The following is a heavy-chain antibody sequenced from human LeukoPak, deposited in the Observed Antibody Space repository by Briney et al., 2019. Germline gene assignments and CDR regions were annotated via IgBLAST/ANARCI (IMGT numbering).Heavy chain of an antibody. CDR3: ARAPGPNFYDRSCFDY. D-gene: IGHD3-22*01. V-gene: IGHV4-31*03. CDR1: GGSISTPGYY. J-gene: IGHJ4*02. Sequence: SETLSLTCTVSGGSISTPGYYLGWIRQPPVKGLEWIGYIHYSGSTYYNPSLKSRIIISVDTSKNEFSLNMTSVAAADTAVYYCARAPGPNFYDRSCFDYWGQGTLITVSS. CDR2: IHYSGST.